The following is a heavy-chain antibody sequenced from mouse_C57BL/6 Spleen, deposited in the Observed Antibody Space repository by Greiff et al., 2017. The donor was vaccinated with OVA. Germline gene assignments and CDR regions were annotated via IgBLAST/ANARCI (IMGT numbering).Heavy chain of an antibody. J-gene: IGHJ4*01. CDR1: GFTFSDYG. D-gene: IGHD1-1*01. CDR2: ISSGSSTI. Sequence: EVMLVESGGGLVKPGGSLKLSCAASGFTFSDYGMHWVRQAPEKGLEWVAYISSGSSTIYYADTVKGRCTISRDNAKNTLFLQMTSLRSEDTAMYYCARGAVVAPRAMDYWGQGTSVTVSS. V-gene: IGHV5-17*01. CDR3: ARGAVVAPRAMDY.